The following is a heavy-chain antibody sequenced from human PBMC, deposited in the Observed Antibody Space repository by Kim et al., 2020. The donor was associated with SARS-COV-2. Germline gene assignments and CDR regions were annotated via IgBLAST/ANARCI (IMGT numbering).Heavy chain of an antibody. CDR1: GGSISSSSYY. Sequence: SETLSLTCTVSGGSISSSSYYWGWIRQPPGKGLEWIGSIYYSGSTYYNPSLKSRVTISVDTSKYQFSLKLSSVTAADTAVYYCARHEDILTRYYFDYWGQGTLVTVSS. CDR3: ARHEDILTRYYFDY. CDR2: IYYSGST. V-gene: IGHV4-39*01. J-gene: IGHJ4*02. D-gene: IGHD3-9*01.